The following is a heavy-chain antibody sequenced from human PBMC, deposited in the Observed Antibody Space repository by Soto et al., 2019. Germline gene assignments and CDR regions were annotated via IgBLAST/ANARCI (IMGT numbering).Heavy chain of an antibody. CDR3: ANSRMLY. V-gene: IGHV3-23*01. CDR2: ISSGVIT. D-gene: IGHD3-16*01. Sequence: PGGSLRLSCAASGLTLSSYAMSWFRQAPGKGLEWVSAISSGVITYYADSVKGLFTISRDASKNTLYLQMNSLRAEDTAIYYCANSRMLYWGQGTQVTVS. CDR1: GLTLSSYA. J-gene: IGHJ4*02.